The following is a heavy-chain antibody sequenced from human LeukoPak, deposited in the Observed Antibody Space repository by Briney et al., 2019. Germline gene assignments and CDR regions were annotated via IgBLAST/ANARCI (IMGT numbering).Heavy chain of an antibody. CDR2: IFSGGST. CDR1: GFSVSSNY. Sequence: GGSLRLSCGASGFSVSSNYMSWVRQAPGKGLEWVSVIFSGGSTYYADSVKGRFTISRDNSKNTLYLQMNSLRAEDTAIYYCARVYPDYGDYGWFDPWGQGTLVTVSS. V-gene: IGHV3-53*01. CDR3: ARVYPDYGDYGWFDP. J-gene: IGHJ5*02. D-gene: IGHD4-17*01.